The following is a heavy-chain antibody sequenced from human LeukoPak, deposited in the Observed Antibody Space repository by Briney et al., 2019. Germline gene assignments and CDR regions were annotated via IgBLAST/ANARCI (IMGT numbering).Heavy chain of an antibody. J-gene: IGHJ5*02. V-gene: IGHV4-39*07. D-gene: IGHD5-18*01. CDR2: IYYSGST. CDR1: GGSISSSSYY. Sequence: PSETLSLTCTVSGGSISSSSYYWGWIRQPPGKGLEWIGSIYYSGSTYYNPSLKSRVTISVDTSKNQFSLKLSSVIAADTAVYYCARGGLRYSYGYEARWFDPWGQGTLVTVSS. CDR3: ARGGLRYSYGYEARWFDP.